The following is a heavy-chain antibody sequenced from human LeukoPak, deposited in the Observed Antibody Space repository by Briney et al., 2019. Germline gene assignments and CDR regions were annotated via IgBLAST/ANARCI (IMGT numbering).Heavy chain of an antibody. CDR1: GGFISSSYW. J-gene: IGHJ4*02. CDR3: VGYLFEF. D-gene: IGHD5-12*01. V-gene: IGHV4-4*02. CDR2: IHYSGST. Sequence: SGTLSLTCAVSGGFISSSYWWSWVRPPPGKGLEWIGEIHYSGSTHYNPSLKSRLTMSVDKSKNQSSLKLSSVTAADTAVYYCVGYLFEFWGQGTLVTVSS.